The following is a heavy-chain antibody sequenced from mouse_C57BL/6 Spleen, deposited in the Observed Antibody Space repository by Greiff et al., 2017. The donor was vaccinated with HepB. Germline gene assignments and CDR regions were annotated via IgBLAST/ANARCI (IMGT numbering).Heavy chain of an antibody. V-gene: IGHV1-64*01. J-gene: IGHJ2*01. CDR1: GYTFTSYW. D-gene: IGHD2-10*02. CDR3: ARDTSYYFDY. Sequence: QVQLQQPGAELVKPGASVKLSCKASGYTFTSYWMHWVKQRPGQGLEWIGMIHPNSGSTNYNEKFKSKATLTVDKSSSPAYMQLSSLTSEDSAVYYCARDTSYYFDYWGQGTTLTVSS. CDR2: IHPNSGST.